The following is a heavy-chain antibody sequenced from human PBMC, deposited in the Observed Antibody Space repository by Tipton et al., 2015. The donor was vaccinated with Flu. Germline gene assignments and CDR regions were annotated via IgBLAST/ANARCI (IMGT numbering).Heavy chain of an antibody. CDR1: GFTSSPYG. D-gene: IGHD2-21*01. J-gene: IGHJ4*02. V-gene: IGHV3-33*08. CDR2: IWYDGSNI. Sequence: SLRLSCAASGFTSSPYGMHWVRQAPGKGLEWVALIWYDGSNIYHADSVKGRFTISRDNSKDTLYLQMNSLRAEDTAIYYCAREIEEFYFDYWGQGTLVTVSS. CDR3: AREIEEFYFDY.